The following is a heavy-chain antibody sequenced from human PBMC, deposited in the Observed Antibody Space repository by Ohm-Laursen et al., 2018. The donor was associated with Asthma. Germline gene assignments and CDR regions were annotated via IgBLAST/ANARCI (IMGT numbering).Heavy chain of an antibody. CDR3: ARAILLSPSDASDI. CDR2: INAGNGNT. D-gene: IGHD2-21*01. Sequence: ASVKVSCKASGYTFTSYAMHWVRQAPGQRLEWMGWINAGNGNTKYSQNFQGRVAITRNTSASTASMVLSSLRSADTAVYYCARAILLSPSDASDIWGQGTMVTVSS. CDR1: GYTFTSYA. V-gene: IGHV1-3*01. J-gene: IGHJ3*02.